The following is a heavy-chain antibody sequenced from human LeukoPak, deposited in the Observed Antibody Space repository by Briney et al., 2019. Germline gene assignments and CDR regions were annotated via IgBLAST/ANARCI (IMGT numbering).Heavy chain of an antibody. Sequence: SETLSLTCTVSGYSISSGYYWGWIRQPPGKGLEWIGSIYHSGSTYYNPSLKSRVTISVDKSKNQFSLKLSSVTAADTAVYYCARVPIVGATGSNDYWGQGTLVTVSS. CDR2: IYHSGST. J-gene: IGHJ4*02. D-gene: IGHD1-26*01. V-gene: IGHV4-38-2*02. CDR3: ARVPIVGATGSNDY. CDR1: GYSISSGYY.